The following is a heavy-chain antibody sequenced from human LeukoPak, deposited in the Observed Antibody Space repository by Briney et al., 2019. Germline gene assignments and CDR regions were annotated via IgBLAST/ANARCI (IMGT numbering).Heavy chain of an antibody. CDR3: AKGYGDLVAFDI. Sequence: GGSLRLSCAASGFSFSSYGMDWVGQAPGKGLEWVAFIRYDGNNKDYADYVKGRFTISRDNSKNTLYLQMNSLRVDDTAVYYCAKGYGDLVAFDIWGQGTMVTVSS. CDR2: IRYDGNNK. J-gene: IGHJ3*02. CDR1: GFSFSSYG. D-gene: IGHD4-17*01. V-gene: IGHV3-30*02.